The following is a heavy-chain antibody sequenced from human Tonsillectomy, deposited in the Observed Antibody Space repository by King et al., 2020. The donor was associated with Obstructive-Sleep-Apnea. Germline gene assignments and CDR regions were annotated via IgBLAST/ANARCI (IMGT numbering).Heavy chain of an antibody. Sequence: VQLVESGGGLVKPGGSLRLSCAASGFTFSNAWMSWVRQAPGKGLEWVGRIKSKTDGGTTDYAAPVKGRFTISRDDSKNTLYMQMNSLKTEDTAVYYCTTVEGGWFGELFDYWGQGTLVTVSS. J-gene: IGHJ4*02. CDR1: GFTFSNAW. D-gene: IGHD3-10*01. CDR3: TTVEGGWFGELFDY. CDR2: IKSKTDGGTT. V-gene: IGHV3-15*01.